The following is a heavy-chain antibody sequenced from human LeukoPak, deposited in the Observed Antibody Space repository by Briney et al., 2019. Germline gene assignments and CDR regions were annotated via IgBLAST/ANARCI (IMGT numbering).Heavy chain of an antibody. CDR1: GFTSSRYW. V-gene: IGHV3-74*01. CDR3: VRDNRSYNFDY. CDR2: IKSDGSST. J-gene: IGHJ4*02. D-gene: IGHD1-26*01. Sequence: GGSLRLSCAASGFTSSRYWMHWVRQAPGKGLVWVSCIKSDGSSTSIADSAKGRFTISRDNAKNTVYLQMNSLRAEDTAVYYCVRDNRSYNFDYWGQGTLVTVSS.